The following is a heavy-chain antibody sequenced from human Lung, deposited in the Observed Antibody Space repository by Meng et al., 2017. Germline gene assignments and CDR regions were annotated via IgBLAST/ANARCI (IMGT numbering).Heavy chain of an antibody. J-gene: IGHJ4*02. CDR1: GCALPDFL. CDR2: IKPKRGYT. CDR3: ARNEDRAAAGKLFGDY. D-gene: IGHD6-13*01. V-gene: IGHV1-2*06. Sequence: QVEQSGAEGKDPGGEPRATRKSTGCALPDFLLRWGLRGAGQVLEPMVRIKPKRGYTHYAQSFQDRVPMTGGTSISTADMELIVLRSDDTAMYYCARNEDRAAAGKLFGDYWGQGTLVTVSS.